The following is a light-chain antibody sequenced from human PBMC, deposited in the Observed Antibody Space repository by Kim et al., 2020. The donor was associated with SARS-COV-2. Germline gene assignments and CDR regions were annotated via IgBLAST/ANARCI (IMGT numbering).Light chain of an antibody. V-gene: IGKV3-15*01. CDR3: QQYNNWPWT. J-gene: IGKJ1*01. Sequence: EIVMTQSPGTLSVSPGERATLSCRASQRVSSNLVWFQQKPGQAPRLIIYGASTRATGIPARFSGSGSGTEFTLTISSLQSEDFAVYYCQQYNNWPWTFGQGTKVDIK. CDR1: QRVSSN. CDR2: GAS.